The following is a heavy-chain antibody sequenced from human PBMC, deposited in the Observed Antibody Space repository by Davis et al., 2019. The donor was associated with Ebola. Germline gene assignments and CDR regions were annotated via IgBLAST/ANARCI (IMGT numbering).Heavy chain of an antibody. V-gene: IGHV4-39*07. CDR2: IYYSGST. J-gene: IGHJ4*02. CDR1: GGSISSRSYY. D-gene: IGHD1-26*01. Sequence: SETLSLTCSVSGGSISSRSYYWGWIRQPPGKGLEWLGNIYYSGSTYYNPSLKSRVTISVDTSKNQFSLKLSSVTAADRALYYCARVRDSGSLLPSFAFDYWGQGALVSVSS. CDR3: ARVRDSGSLLPSFAFDY.